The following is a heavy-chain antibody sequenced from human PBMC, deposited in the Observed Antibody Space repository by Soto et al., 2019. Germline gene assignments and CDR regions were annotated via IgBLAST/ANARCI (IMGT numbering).Heavy chain of an antibody. Sequence: QVQLQESGPGLVKPSETLSLTCTVSGGSISSYYWSWIRQPPGKGLEWIGYIYYSGSTNYNPSLKSRVTISVDTSKNQFSLKLSSVTAADTAVYHCARQEGYCSGGSCYFGWFDPWGQGTLVTVSS. V-gene: IGHV4-59*08. D-gene: IGHD2-15*01. CDR2: IYYSGST. CDR1: GGSISSYY. CDR3: ARQEGYCSGGSCYFGWFDP. J-gene: IGHJ5*02.